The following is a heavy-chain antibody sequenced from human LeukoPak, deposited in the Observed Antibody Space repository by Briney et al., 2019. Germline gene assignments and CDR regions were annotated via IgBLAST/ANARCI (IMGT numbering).Heavy chain of an antibody. V-gene: IGHV1-18*01. CDR3: ARDQQLLWFGELLG. CDR2: ISAYNGYT. CDR1: GYTFTSYG. D-gene: IGHD3-10*01. Sequence: ASVKVSCKASGYTFTSYGISWVRQAPGQGLEWMGWISAYNGYTNYAQKLQGRVTITTDTSTSTAYMELSRLRSDDTAVYYCARDQQLLWFGELLGWGQGTLVTVSS. J-gene: IGHJ4*02.